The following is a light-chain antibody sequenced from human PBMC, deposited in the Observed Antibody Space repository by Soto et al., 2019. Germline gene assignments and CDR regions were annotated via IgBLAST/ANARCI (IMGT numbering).Light chain of an antibody. J-gene: IGKJ1*01. CDR1: QSVRSN. CDR2: GAS. V-gene: IGKV3-15*01. Sequence: EIVMTQSPATLSLSPGERAILSCRASQSVRSNLAWYQQKPGQAPRLLIYGASTRATGIPARFSGSGSGTEFTLTISSLQSEDSAVYYCQQYASSPRTFGQGTTVEIK. CDR3: QQYASSPRT.